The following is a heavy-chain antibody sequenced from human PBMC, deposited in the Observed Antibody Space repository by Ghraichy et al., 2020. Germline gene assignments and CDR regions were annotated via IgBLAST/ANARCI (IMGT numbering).Heavy chain of an antibody. J-gene: IGHJ4*02. CDR2: ISSSSSYI. D-gene: IGHD4-17*01. CDR1: GFTFSSYS. Sequence: GGSLRLSCAASGFTFSSYSMNWVRQAPGKGLEWVSSISSSSSYIYYADSVKGRFTISRDNAKNSLYLQMNSLRAEDTAVYYCARVNVTTPFDYWGQGTLVTVSS. V-gene: IGHV3-21*01. CDR3: ARVNVTTPFDY.